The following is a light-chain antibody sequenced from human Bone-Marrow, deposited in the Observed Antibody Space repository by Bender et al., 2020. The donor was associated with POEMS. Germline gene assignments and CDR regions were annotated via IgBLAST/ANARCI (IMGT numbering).Light chain of an antibody. J-gene: IGLJ1*01. CDR3: SSYTSSNTQV. V-gene: IGLV2-14*01. Sequence: QSALTQPPSASGSPGQSVTISCTGTSSDVGGYNYVSWYQQHPGKAPKLLIFEAGKRPSGVSTRFSGSRSGNTASLAISGLQAEDEALYYCSSYTSSNTQVFGTGTKVTVL. CDR1: SSDVGGYNY. CDR2: EAG.